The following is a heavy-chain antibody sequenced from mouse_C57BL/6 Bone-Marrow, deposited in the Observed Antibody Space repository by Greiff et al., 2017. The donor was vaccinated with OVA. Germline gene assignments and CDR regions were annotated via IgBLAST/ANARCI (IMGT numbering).Heavy chain of an antibody. Sequence: EVKLQESGGGLVKPGGSLKLSCAASGFTFSSYAMSWVRQTPEKRLEWVATISDGGSYTYYPDNVKGRYTISRDNAKNNLYLQMSHLKSEDTAMYYCARAGRGILRFAYWGQGTMLTVSS. CDR3: ARAGRGILRFAY. CDR1: GFTFSSYA. V-gene: IGHV5-4*03. CDR2: ISDGGSYT. J-gene: IGHJ3*01.